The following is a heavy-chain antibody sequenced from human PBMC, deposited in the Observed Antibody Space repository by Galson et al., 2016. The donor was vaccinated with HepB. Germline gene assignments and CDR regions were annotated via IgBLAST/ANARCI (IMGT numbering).Heavy chain of an antibody. CDR2: IYHTGST. J-gene: IGHJ4*02. CDR1: GGSISSYY. V-gene: IGHV4-59*01. CDR3: ARGGAAYSSGWYL. Sequence: TLSLTCTVSGGSISSYYWSWIRQPPGKGLEWVGYIYHTGSTNYNPSLESRVFISVDLSKNQFSLRVTSVTAADTAVYYCARGGAAYSSGWYLWGQGTQVTVAS. D-gene: IGHD6-13*01.